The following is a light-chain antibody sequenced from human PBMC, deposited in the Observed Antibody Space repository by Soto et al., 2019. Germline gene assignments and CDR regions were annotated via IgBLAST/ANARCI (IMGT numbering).Light chain of an antibody. V-gene: IGLV1-40*01. J-gene: IGLJ2*01. CDR1: SSNIGARYD. CDR2: GNS. Sequence: QSVLTQPPSVSGAPGQRVTISCTGSSSNIGARYDVNWYQQVPGTAPKLLIYGNSDRPSGVPDRFSGSKSGTSASLAITGLQAEDEADYYCQSYDSSLSGVVFGGGTKLTVL. CDR3: QSYDSSLSGVV.